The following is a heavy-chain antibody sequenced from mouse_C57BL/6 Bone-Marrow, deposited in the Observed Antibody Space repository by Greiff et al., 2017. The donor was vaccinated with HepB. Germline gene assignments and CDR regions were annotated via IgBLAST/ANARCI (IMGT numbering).Heavy chain of an antibody. D-gene: IGHD1-1*01. CDR2: IYPRSGNT. CDR1: GYTFTSYG. J-gene: IGHJ2*01. CDR3: ARPYRDGSSYNY. V-gene: IGHV1-81*01. Sequence: QVQLKESGAELARPGASVKLSCKASGYTFTSYGISWVKQRTGQGLEWIGEIYPRSGNTYYNEKFKGKATLTVDTSSSTAYMELHSLTSEDSAVYFCARPYRDGSSYNYWGQGTTLTVSS.